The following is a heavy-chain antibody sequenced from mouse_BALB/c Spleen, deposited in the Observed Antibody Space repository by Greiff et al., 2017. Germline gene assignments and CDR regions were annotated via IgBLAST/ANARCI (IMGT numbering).Heavy chain of an antibody. CDR3: ERDRGTTGAWFAY. Sequence: DVKLVESGGGLVKPGGSLKLSCAASGFTFSDYYMYWVRQTPEKRLEWVATISDGGSYTYYPDSVKGRFTISRDNAKNNLYLQMSSLKSEDTAMYYCERDRGTTGAWFAYWGQGTLVTVSA. CDR2: ISDGGSYT. J-gene: IGHJ3*01. CDR1: GFTFSDYY. V-gene: IGHV5-4*02. D-gene: IGHD2-14*01.